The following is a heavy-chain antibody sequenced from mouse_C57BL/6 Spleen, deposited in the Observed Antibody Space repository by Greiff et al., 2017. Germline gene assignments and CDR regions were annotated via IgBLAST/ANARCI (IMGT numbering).Heavy chain of an antibody. V-gene: IGHV1-76*01. Sequence: QVQLQQSGAELVRPGASVKLSCKASGYTFTDYYINWVKQRPGQGLEWIARIYPGSGNTYYNEKFKGKATLTAEKSSSTAYMQLSSLTSEDSAVYFCARSYYSKDWYFDVWGTGTTVTVSS. CDR2: IYPGSGNT. D-gene: IGHD2-5*01. J-gene: IGHJ1*03. CDR1: GYTFTDYY. CDR3: ARSYYSKDWYFDV.